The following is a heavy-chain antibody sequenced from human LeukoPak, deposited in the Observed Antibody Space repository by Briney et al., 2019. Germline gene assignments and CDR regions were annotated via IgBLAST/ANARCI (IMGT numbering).Heavy chain of an antibody. V-gene: IGHV1-2*02. Sequence: ASVKVSCKASGYTFTGYYMHWVRQAPEQGLEWMGWINPNSGGTNYAQKFQGRVTMTRDTSISTAYMELSRLRSDDTAVYYCARDALYSYIVEGDYWGQGTLVTVSS. J-gene: IGHJ4*02. CDR2: INPNSGGT. D-gene: IGHD5-18*01. CDR3: ARDALYSYIVEGDY. CDR1: GYTFTGYY.